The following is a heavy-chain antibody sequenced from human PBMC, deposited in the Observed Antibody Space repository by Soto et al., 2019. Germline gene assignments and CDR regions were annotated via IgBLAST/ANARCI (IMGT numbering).Heavy chain of an antibody. D-gene: IGHD6-13*01. V-gene: IGHV3-23*01. Sequence: GGSLRLSCAASGFTFSSYAMSWVGRAPGKGLEWVSAISGSGGSTYYADSVKGRFTISRDNSKNTLYLQMNSLRAEDTAVYYCAKDLTPIAAAENYWGQGTLVTVSS. CDR2: ISGSGGST. CDR3: AKDLTPIAAAENY. J-gene: IGHJ4*02. CDR1: GFTFSSYA.